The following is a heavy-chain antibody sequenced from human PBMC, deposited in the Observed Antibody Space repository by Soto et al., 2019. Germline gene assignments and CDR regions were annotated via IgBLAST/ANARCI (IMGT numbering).Heavy chain of an antibody. J-gene: IGHJ3*02. CDR3: AKGKPVITMIVVVINDAFDI. V-gene: IGHV3-23*01. CDR2: ISGSGGST. Sequence: AGGSLRLSCAASGFTFSSYAMSWVRQAPGKGLEWVSAISGSGGSTYYADSVKGRFTISRDNSKNTLYLQMNSLRAEDTAVYYCAKGKPVITMIVVVINDAFDIWGQGTMVTVSS. CDR1: GFTFSSYA. D-gene: IGHD3-22*01.